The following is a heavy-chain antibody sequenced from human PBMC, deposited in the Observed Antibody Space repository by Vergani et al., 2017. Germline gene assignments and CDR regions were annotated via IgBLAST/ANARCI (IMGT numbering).Heavy chain of an antibody. CDR3: ASSVIAGNVGVAYFGMDV. J-gene: IGHJ6*02. Sequence: EVQLVESGGGLVQPGGSLRLSCAASGFTFSRHWMHWVRQAPGKGLVWVSRVNPEGTNTPYADSVKGRFTISRDKSQNTVNLQMNSLRTEDTAVYFCASSVIAGNVGVAYFGMDVWGRGTTVTVSS. CDR2: VNPEGTNT. V-gene: IGHV3-74*01. CDR1: GFTFSRHW. D-gene: IGHD2/OR15-2a*01.